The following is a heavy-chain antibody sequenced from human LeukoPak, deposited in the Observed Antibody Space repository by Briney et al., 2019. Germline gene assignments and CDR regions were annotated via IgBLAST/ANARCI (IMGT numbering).Heavy chain of an antibody. CDR1: GGSISSSSYY. D-gene: IGHD3-10*01. J-gene: IGHJ4*02. CDR2: IYYSGST. CDR3: ARQGGSGSYYHY. Sequence: SETLSLTCTVSGGSISSSSYYWGWIRQPPGKGLEWIGSIYYSGSTYYNPSLKSRVTISVDTSKNQFSLKLSSVTAADTAVYYCARQGGSGSYYHYWGQGTLVTVSS. V-gene: IGHV4-39*01.